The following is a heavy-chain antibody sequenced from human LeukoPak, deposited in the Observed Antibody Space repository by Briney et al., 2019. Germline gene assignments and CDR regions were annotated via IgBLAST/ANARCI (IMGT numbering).Heavy chain of an antibody. CDR3: AKSQSSGYYYWDY. CDR1: GFTFSSKA. J-gene: IGHJ4*02. V-gene: IGHV3-23*01. CDR2: IGGSGGGA. D-gene: IGHD3-22*01. Sequence: GGSLRLSCAASGFTFSSKAMSWVRQAPGKGLEWVSRIGGSGGGADYADSVKGRFTISRDDSKNTLYLQMNSLRAEDTAVYYCAKSQSSGYYYWDYWGQGTLVTVSS.